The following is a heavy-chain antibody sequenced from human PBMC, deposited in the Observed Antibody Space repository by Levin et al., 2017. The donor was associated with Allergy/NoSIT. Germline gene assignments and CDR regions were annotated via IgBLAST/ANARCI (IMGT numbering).Heavy chain of an antibody. CDR2: ISPNNGHT. J-gene: IGHJ3*02. CDR1: GYTFRVYG. CDR3: ARDLGTGWYDNAFEI. D-gene: IGHD6-19*01. V-gene: IGHV1-18*01. Sequence: ASVKVSCKASGYTFRVYGIIWVRQAPGEGLEWLGWISPNNGHTKVSHKVQGRVTMTTDASTTTAYLDIRSLSSDDTAVYYCARDLGTGWYDNAFEIWGQGTLVSVSS.